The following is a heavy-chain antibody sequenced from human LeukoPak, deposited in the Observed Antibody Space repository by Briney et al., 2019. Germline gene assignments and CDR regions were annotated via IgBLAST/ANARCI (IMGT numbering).Heavy chain of an antibody. D-gene: IGHD6-19*01. CDR1: GYTFTSYG. Sequence: ASVKVSCKASGYTFTSYGISWVRQAPGQGLEWMGWVSAYNGNTNYAQKLQGRVTMTTDTSTSTAYMELRSLRSDDTAVYYCARLSSGWYDGPSNHFGYWGQGTLVTVSS. CDR3: ARLSSGWYDGPSNHFGY. J-gene: IGHJ4*02. CDR2: VSAYNGNT. V-gene: IGHV1-18*01.